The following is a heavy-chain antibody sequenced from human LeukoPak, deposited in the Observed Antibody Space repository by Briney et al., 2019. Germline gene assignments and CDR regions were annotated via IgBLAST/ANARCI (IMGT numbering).Heavy chain of an antibody. CDR2: VYHTGGT. CDR3: ARDLGSGRNWFDP. D-gene: IGHD3-10*01. CDR1: GGSLSSGGHS. V-gene: IGHV4-30-2*06. Sequence: SETLSLTCIVSGGSLSSGGHSWSWVRQSPGKGLEWIGYVYHTGGTYYNPSLKSRVTISVDNSKNQFSLKLSSVTAADTAVYFCARDLGSGRNWFDPWGQGILVTVSS. J-gene: IGHJ5*02.